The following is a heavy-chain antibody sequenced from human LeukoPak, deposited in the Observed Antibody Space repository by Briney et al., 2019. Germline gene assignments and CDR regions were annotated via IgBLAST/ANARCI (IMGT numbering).Heavy chain of an antibody. CDR1: RFTFSSYS. CDR3: ARTKMATTNWFDP. CDR2: ISSSSSCI. V-gene: IGHV3-21*01. Sequence: GGSLRLSCAASRFTFSSYSMNWVRQAPGKGLEWVSSISSSSSCIYYADSVKGRFTISKDNAKNSLYLQMNSLRAEDTAVYYCARTKMATTNWFDPWGQGTLVTVSS. D-gene: IGHD5-24*01. J-gene: IGHJ5*02.